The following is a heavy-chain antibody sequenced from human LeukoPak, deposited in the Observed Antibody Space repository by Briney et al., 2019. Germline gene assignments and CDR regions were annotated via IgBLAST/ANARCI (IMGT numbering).Heavy chain of an antibody. D-gene: IGHD4-17*01. CDR2: ISYDGSNK. CDR1: GFTFSSYA. CDR3: ARDHPLAYGAVDY. V-gene: IGHV3-30-3*01. Sequence: ALRLSCAASGFTFSSYAMHWVRQAPGKGLEWVAVISYDGSNKYYADSVKGRFTISRDNSKNTLYLQMNSLRAEDTAVYYCARDHPLAYGAVDYWGQGTLVTVSS. J-gene: IGHJ4*02.